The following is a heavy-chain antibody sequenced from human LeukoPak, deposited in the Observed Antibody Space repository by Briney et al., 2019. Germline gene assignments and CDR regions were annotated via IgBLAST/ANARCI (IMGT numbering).Heavy chain of an antibody. J-gene: IGHJ4*02. Sequence: SETLSLTCTVSGGYISSYSWSWIRQPPGKGLEWIGYIYYSGSTNYNPSLKSRVTISVDTSKNQFSLKLSSVTAADTAVYYCARVQWGTATSLDYWGQGTLVTVSS. CDR2: IYYSGST. CDR3: ARVQWGTATSLDY. V-gene: IGHV4-59*01. D-gene: IGHD2-21*02. CDR1: GGYISSYS.